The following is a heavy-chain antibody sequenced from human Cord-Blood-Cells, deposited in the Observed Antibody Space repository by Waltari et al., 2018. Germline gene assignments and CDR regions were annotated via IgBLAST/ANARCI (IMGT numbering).Heavy chain of an antibody. CDR2: IYYSGST. J-gene: IGHJ4*02. CDR1: GGSISSYY. CDR3: ARGDVGYSYGYFDY. Sequence: QVQLQESGPGLVKPSETLSLTCTVSGGSISSYYWSWIRQPPGKGLEWIGYIYYSGSTNYNPSLNSRVTISVDTSKNQFSLKLSSVTAADTAVYYCARGDVGYSYGYFDYWGQGTLVTVSS. V-gene: IGHV4-59*01. D-gene: IGHD5-18*01.